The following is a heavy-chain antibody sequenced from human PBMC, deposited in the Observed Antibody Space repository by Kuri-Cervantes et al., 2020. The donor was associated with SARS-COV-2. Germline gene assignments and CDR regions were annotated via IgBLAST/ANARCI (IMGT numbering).Heavy chain of an antibody. CDR1: GFTFSSYG. J-gene: IGHJ4*02. V-gene: IGHV3-30*02. D-gene: IGHD2-2*01. Sequence: GESLKISCAASGFTFSSYGMHWVRQAPGKGLEWVAFIRYDGSNKYYADSVKGRFTISRDNSKNTLYLQMNSLRAEDTAVYYCAKGRDCSSTSCYPGSYWGQGTLVTVSS. CDR3: AKGRDCSSTSCYPGSY. CDR2: IRYDGSNK.